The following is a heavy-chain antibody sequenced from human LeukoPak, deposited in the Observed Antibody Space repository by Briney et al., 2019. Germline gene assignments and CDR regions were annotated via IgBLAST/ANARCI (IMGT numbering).Heavy chain of an antibody. CDR3: ARSITMVRGVISWFDP. Sequence: ASVKVSCKASGYTFTSYYMHWVRRAPGQGLEWMGIINPSGGSTSYAQKFQGRVTMTRDMSTSTVYMELSSLRSEDTAVYYCARSITMVRGVISWFDPWGQGTLVTVSS. CDR2: INPSGGST. J-gene: IGHJ5*02. V-gene: IGHV1-46*01. D-gene: IGHD3-10*01. CDR1: GYTFTSYY.